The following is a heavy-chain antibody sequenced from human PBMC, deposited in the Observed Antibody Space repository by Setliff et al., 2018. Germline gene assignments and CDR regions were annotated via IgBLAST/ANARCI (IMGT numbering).Heavy chain of an antibody. CDR1: GGSISSRNYY. CDR3: ARLSPYNTGPPFDY. D-gene: IGHD2-8*02. CDR2: IYYSGST. Sequence: SETLSLTCTVSGGSISSRNYYWGWIRQPPGKGLEWIGSIYYSGSTYYNPSLKSRITISVDTSKNQFSLKLSSVTAADTAVYYCARLSPYNTGPPFDYWGQGTLVTVSS. J-gene: IGHJ4*02. V-gene: IGHV4-39*01.